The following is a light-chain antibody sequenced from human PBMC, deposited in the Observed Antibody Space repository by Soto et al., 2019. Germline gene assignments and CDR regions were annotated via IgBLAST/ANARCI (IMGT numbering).Light chain of an antibody. CDR3: CSYAGSSTWV. CDR2: EGS. Sequence: QSALTQPASVSGSPGQSITISCTGTSSDVGSSNLVSWYQHHPGKAPKLMIYEGSKRPSGVYDRFSGSKTGNTASLTISGLQAEDEGDYYCCSYAGSSTWVFGGGTKLTVL. V-gene: IGLV2-23*01. J-gene: IGLJ3*02. CDR1: SSDVGSSNL.